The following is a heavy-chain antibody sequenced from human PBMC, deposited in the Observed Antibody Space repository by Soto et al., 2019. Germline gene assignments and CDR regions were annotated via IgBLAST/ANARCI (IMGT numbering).Heavy chain of an antibody. D-gene: IGHD3-22*01. V-gene: IGHV4-39*02. CDR2: IYYSGNT. Sequence: PSETLSLTCTVSGGPISSNSYYWGWIRQPPGKGLEWIGSIYYSGNTYYNPSLKSRVTISVDTSKNQFSLKLSSVAAADTAVYYCARDFSGFYYYDYWGQGALVTVSS. CDR1: GGPISSNSYY. J-gene: IGHJ4*02. CDR3: ARDFSGFYYYDY.